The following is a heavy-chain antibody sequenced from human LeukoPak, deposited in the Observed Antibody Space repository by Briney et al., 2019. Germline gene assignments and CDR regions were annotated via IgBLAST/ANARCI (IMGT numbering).Heavy chain of an antibody. Sequence: SETLSLTCTVSGGSVSSGSYYWSWIRQPPGKGLEWIGYIYYSGSTNYNPSLKSRVTISVDTSKNQFSLKLSSATAADTAVYYCARAVGYCSSTSCYVADYYYGMDVWGKGTTVTVSS. CDR1: GGSVSSGSYY. D-gene: IGHD2-2*01. J-gene: IGHJ6*04. CDR2: IYYSGST. V-gene: IGHV4-61*01. CDR3: ARAVGYCSSTSCYVADYYYGMDV.